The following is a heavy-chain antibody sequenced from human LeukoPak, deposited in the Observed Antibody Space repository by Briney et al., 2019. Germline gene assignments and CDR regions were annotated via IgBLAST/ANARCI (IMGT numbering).Heavy chain of an antibody. Sequence: PGGSLRLSCVASGFTFSSRDWMTWVRQAPGKGLEWVANIKQDGSEKNYVDSVKGRFTISRDNSKNTLYLQMNSLRAEDTAVYYCAKGETSYDILTGYYSHYDYWGQGTLVTVSS. CDR3: AKGETSYDILTGYYSHYDY. CDR1: GFTFSSRDW. J-gene: IGHJ4*02. V-gene: IGHV3-7*03. CDR2: IKQDGSEK. D-gene: IGHD3-9*01.